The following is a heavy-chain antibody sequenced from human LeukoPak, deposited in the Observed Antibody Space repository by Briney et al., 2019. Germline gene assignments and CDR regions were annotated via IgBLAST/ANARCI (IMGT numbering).Heavy chain of an antibody. Sequence: ASVKVSCKASGGTFSSYDINWVRQATGQGLEWMGWMNPNSGNTGYAQKFQGRVTITRNTSISTAYMELSSLRSEDTAVYYCARYGDYIMQDAFDIWGQGTMVTVSS. CDR1: GGTFSSYD. D-gene: IGHD4-17*01. CDR2: MNPNSGNT. J-gene: IGHJ3*02. V-gene: IGHV1-8*03. CDR3: ARYGDYIMQDAFDI.